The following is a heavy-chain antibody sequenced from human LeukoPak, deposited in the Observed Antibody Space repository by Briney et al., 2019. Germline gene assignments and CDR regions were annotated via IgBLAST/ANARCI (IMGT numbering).Heavy chain of an antibody. CDR3: AREEVYYGPGTHRWFDP. Sequence: ASVKVSCKASGYTFTGYYMHWVRQVPGQGLEWMGWINPNSGATSCAQRFQDRVTMTRGTSITTAYMELSRLRSDDTAVYYCAREEVYYGPGTHRWFDPWGQGTPVTVSS. J-gene: IGHJ5*02. CDR2: INPNSGAT. D-gene: IGHD3-10*01. CDR1: GYTFTGYY. V-gene: IGHV1-2*02.